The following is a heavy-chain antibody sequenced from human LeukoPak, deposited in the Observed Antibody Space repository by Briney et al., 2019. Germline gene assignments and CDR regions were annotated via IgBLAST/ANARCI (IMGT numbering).Heavy chain of an antibody. V-gene: IGHV1-2*02. Sequence: ASATVSCKASGYTFTDYYMHWVRQAPGQGLEWMGWMSPTSGDTEYAQKFQGRVTMTRDTSISTAYMEVSRLTSDDTAVYYCARDLGIRGVATPFDHWGQGTLVSVSS. CDR2: MSPTSGDT. D-gene: IGHD3-10*01. CDR1: GYTFTDYY. CDR3: ARDLGIRGVATPFDH. J-gene: IGHJ4*02.